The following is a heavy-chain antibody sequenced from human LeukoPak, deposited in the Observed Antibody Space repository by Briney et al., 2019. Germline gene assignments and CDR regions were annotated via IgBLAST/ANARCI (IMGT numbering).Heavy chain of an antibody. CDR1: GFPFSTYA. D-gene: IGHD2-8*01. CDR3: ARAGHCTNGICYTADFDY. Sequence: PGGSLRLSCTASGFPFSTYAMSWVRQASGKGLEWVSAITDSGGNTYYAAPVKGRFTISRDNSKNTLYLQMNSLRAEDTAAYYCARAGHCTNGICYTADFDYWGQGTLVTVSS. V-gene: IGHV3-23*01. J-gene: IGHJ4*02. CDR2: ITDSGGNT.